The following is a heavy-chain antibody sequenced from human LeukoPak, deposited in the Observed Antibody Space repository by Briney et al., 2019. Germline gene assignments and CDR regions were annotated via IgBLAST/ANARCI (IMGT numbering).Heavy chain of an antibody. CDR1: GDFLTSDTYS. CDR3: ARSWYNGNYHGAFNM. CDR2: IYTTGTT. J-gene: IGHJ3*02. Sequence: SQTLSLTCTLSGDFLTSDTYSWSWIRQPAGMQLEWIGRIYTTGTTNYNPSLRSRVTMSIDTSKNQFSLKLNSVTAADTAVHYCARSWYNGNYHGAFNMWDEGTMVTVTS. V-gene: IGHV4-61*02. D-gene: IGHD1-26*01.